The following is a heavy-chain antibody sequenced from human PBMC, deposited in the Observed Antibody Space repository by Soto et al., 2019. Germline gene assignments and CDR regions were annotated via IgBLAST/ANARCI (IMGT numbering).Heavy chain of an antibody. CDR3: AREDDGGDSLDV. CDR2: IHQSGSI. J-gene: IGHJ6*02. Sequence: TLSLTCTVSGDSISSYYYHSTWIRQSPGECLDWIRYIHQSGSILYNPSFENRDTISVDPSKNQFSPHLTSVYDADTAVYFGAREDDGGDSLDVWGQGTTVTVSS. D-gene: IGHD1-1*01. CDR1: GDSISSYYYH. V-gene: IGHV4-30-4*08.